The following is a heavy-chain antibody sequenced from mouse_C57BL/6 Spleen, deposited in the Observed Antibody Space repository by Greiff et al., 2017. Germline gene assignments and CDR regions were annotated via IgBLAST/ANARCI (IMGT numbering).Heavy chain of an antibody. D-gene: IGHD1-3*01. CDR1: GYTFTSYW. J-gene: IGHJ2*01. V-gene: IGHV1-64*01. CDR3: ARGGLRDFDY. Sequence: QVHVKQPGAELVKPGASVKLSCKASGYTFTSYWMHWVKQRPGQGLEWIGMIHPNSGSTNYNEKFKSKATLTVDKSSSTAYMQLSSLTSEDSAVYYCARGGLRDFDYWGQGTTLTVSS. CDR2: IHPNSGST.